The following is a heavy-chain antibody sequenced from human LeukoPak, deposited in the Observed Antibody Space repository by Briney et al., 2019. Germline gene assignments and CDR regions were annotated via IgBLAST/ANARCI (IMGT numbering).Heavy chain of an antibody. V-gene: IGHV3-33*06. CDR2: IWYDGSNK. CDR1: GFTFSSYG. Sequence: GRSLRLSCAASGFTFSSYGMHWVRQAPGKGLEWVAVIWYDGSNKYYADSVKGRFTISRDNSKNTLYLQMNSLRAEDTAVYYCAKDWSTYYYYYGMDVWGQGTTVTVSS. CDR3: AKDWSTYYYYYGMDV. J-gene: IGHJ6*02.